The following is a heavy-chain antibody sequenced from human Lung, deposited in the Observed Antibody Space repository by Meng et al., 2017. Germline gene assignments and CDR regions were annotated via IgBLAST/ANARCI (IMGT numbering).Heavy chain of an antibody. CDR3: ARGPTTMAHDFDY. CDR2: INHSGST. V-gene: IGHV4-34*01. Sequence: QARLQQWGAGLLHPSGTLSLPCVVSGGSFSDYYWSWIRQPPGKGLEWIGEINHSGSTNYNPSLESRATISVDTSQNNLSLKLSSVTAADSAVYYCARGPTTMAHDFDYWGQGTLVTVSS. D-gene: IGHD4-11*01. CDR1: GGSFSDYY. J-gene: IGHJ4*02.